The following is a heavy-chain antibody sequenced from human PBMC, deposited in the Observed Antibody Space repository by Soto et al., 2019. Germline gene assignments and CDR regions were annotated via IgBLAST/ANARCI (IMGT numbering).Heavy chain of an antibody. Sequence: GGSLRLSCAASGFTFSSYAMSWVRQAPGKGLEWVSGISGSGGSTYYADSVKGRFTISRDNSKNTLYLQMNSLRAENTAVYYCAKGEREYCSSTSCYGMDVWGQGTTVTVS. CDR1: GFTFSSYA. V-gene: IGHV3-23*01. D-gene: IGHD2-2*01. CDR2: ISGSGGST. J-gene: IGHJ6*02. CDR3: AKGEREYCSSTSCYGMDV.